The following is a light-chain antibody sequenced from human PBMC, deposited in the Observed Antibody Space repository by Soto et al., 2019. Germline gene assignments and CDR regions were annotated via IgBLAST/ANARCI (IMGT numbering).Light chain of an antibody. J-gene: IGKJ1*01. Sequence: EIVLTQSRCTLALSPWEGATLSVSASQSESNNYLAWYQQKPRQDPSNLIYCASNRATGIPDRFSGSGSGTEFTLTISRLEPEDFAVYYCQQYGSSGTFGQGTKVDIK. CDR1: QSESNNY. CDR2: CAS. V-gene: IGKV3-20*01. CDR3: QQYGSSGT.